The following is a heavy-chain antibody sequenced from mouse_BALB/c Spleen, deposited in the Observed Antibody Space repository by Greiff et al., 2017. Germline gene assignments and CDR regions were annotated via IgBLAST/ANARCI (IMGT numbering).Heavy chain of an antibody. J-gene: IGHJ1*01. CDR2: INSNGGST. D-gene: IGHD4-1*02. Sequence: EVQVVESGGGLVQPGGSLKLSCAASGFTFSSYGMSWVRQTPDKRLELVATINSNGGSTYYPDSVKGRFTISRDNAKNTLYLQMSSLKSEDTAMYYCARATGTYFDVWGAGTTVTVSS. CDR1: GFTFSSYG. V-gene: IGHV5-6-3*01. CDR3: ARATGTYFDV.